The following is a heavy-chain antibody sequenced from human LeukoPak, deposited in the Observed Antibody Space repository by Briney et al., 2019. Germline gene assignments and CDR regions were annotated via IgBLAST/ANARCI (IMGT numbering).Heavy chain of an antibody. CDR1: GFTFSNYA. V-gene: IGHV3-23*01. CDR2: ISATGGST. Sequence: PGGSLRLSCAASGFTFSNYAMTWVRQAPGKGLEWVSAISATGGSTYYADSVKGRFNISRDNSKNTLYLQMNSLRAEDTAVYYCAKLVVPAAIRGGAFDIWGQGTMVTVSS. CDR3: AKLVVPAAIRGGAFDI. D-gene: IGHD2-2*01. J-gene: IGHJ3*02.